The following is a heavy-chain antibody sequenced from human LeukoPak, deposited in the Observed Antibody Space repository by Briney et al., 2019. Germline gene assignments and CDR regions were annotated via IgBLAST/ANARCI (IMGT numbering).Heavy chain of an antibody. Sequence: GRSLRLSCAASGFTFSSYGMHWVRQAPGTGLEWVAVIWYDESNKYYADSVKGRFTISRANSKNTVYLQLNSLSAEDTAVYYCAKDSSDYGDYIHYWGQGDQVIVSS. CDR1: GFTFSSYG. D-gene: IGHD4-17*01. J-gene: IGHJ4*02. V-gene: IGHV3-33*06. CDR2: IWYDESNK. CDR3: AKDSSDYGDYIHY.